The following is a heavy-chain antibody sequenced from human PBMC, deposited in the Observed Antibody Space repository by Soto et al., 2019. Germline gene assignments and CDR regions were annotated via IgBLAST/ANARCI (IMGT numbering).Heavy chain of an antibody. Sequence: SQTLSLTCAISGDSVSSNSAAWNWIRQSPSRGLEWLGRTYYRSKWYTDYAVSVKSRITINPDPSKNHFSLQLKSVPPEDTALYFCARLAPGGSGGGGDYWGQGTLVTVSS. J-gene: IGHJ4*02. V-gene: IGHV6-1*01. CDR2: TYYRSKWYT. CDR3: ARLAPGGSGGGGDY. D-gene: IGHD6-19*01. CDR1: GDSVSSNSAA.